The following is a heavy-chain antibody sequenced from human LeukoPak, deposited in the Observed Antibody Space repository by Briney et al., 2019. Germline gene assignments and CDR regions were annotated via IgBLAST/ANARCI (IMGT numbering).Heavy chain of an antibody. CDR3: ARVYGYYYYYLDV. V-gene: IGHV3-7*04. CDR2: IKQDGSEK. CDR1: GFTFSSYW. D-gene: IGHD2/OR15-2a*01. Sequence: GGSLRLSCATSGFTFSSYWMSWVRQAPGKGLEWVANIKQDGSEKYYVDSVKGRFIISRDNAENSLYLEMNSLRVEDTAVYFCARVYGYYYYYLDVWGKGTPVT. J-gene: IGHJ6*03.